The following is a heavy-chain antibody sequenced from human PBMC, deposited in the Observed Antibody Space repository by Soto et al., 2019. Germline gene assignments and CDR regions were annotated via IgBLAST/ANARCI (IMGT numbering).Heavy chain of an antibody. CDR2: ISGDNVYV. J-gene: IGHJ3*01. CDR3: TRDRCSGCSCYRTYAFDL. V-gene: IGHV3-21*01. Sequence: EAQLVESGGGLVKPGGSLRLSCAASGFNLSIYTMNWVRQAPGKGLEWFSSISGDNVYVYYADSVKGRFTISRDNAKNSLPMQMYSLRAEDAGGYYCTRDRCSGCSCYRTYAFDLWCPETLDTVSS. CDR1: GFNLSIYT. D-gene: IGHD2-15*01.